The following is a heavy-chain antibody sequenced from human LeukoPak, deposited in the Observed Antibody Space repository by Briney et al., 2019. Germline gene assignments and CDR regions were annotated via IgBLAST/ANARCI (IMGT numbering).Heavy chain of an antibody. J-gene: IGHJ4*02. CDR3: AVEYSSTSWYFTD. V-gene: IGHV5-51*01. CDR1: GYSFTSYW. Sequence: GESLQISCKGSGYSFTSYWIGWVRQLPGKGLEWMGIIYPGDFDTRYNPPFQGQVTISADKSISTAYLQWSSLKASDTAMYYCAVEYSSTSWYFTDWGQGTLVTVSS. D-gene: IGHD5-18*01. CDR2: IYPGDFDT.